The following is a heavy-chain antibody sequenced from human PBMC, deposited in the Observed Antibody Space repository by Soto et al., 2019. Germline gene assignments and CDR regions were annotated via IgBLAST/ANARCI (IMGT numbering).Heavy chain of an antibody. CDR3: ARDQGIVVAVFDY. J-gene: IGHJ4*02. CDR2: IYYSGST. D-gene: IGHD6-19*01. CDR1: GGSVPSGSYY. V-gene: IGHV4-61*01. Sequence: QVQLQESGPGLVKPSETLSLTCTVSGGSVPSGSYYWSWIRQPPGKGLEWIGYIYYSGSTNYNPSLKSRVSISVDTSKNQISLKLSSVTAADTAVYYCARDQGIVVAVFDYWGQGTLVTVSS.